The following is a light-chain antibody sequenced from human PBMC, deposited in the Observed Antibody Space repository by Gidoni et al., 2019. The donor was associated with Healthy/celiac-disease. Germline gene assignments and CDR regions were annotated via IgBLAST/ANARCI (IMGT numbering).Light chain of an antibody. CDR1: QSVSSY. CDR2: DAS. CDR3: QQRSNWPRT. Sequence: EIVLTQSPATLSLSPGERATLSCRASQSVSSYLAWYQQKPGQDPRLLNYDASNRATGIPARFSGSGSGTDFTLTISSLEPEDFAVYYCQQRSNWPRTFGQGTKLEIK. V-gene: IGKV3-11*01. J-gene: IGKJ2*01.